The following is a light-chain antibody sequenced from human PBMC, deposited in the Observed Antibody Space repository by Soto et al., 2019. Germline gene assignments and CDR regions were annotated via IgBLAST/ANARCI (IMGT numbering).Light chain of an antibody. CDR2: GAS. Sequence: DIQMTQSPFSLPASVGDRVNITCRASQSISNYLNWYQQKPGRAPSLVIHGASSLQGGVPSRFSGSGSGTDFTLTISSLQPEDFTTYYCHQTYSAPLTFGGGTKVEI. V-gene: IGKV1-39*01. J-gene: IGKJ4*01. CDR1: QSISNY. CDR3: HQTYSAPLT.